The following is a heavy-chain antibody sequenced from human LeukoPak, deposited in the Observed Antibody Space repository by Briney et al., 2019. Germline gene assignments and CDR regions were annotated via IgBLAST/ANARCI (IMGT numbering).Heavy chain of an antibody. J-gene: IGHJ5*02. CDR2: IYHSGST. D-gene: IGHD6-13*01. Sequence: SQTLSLTCTVSGGSISSDGYYWSWIRQPPGKGLEWIGYIYHSGSTYYNPSLKSRVTISVDTSKNQFSLKLSSVTAADTAVYYCARTGDPGYSSSLYWFDPWGQGTLVTVSS. V-gene: IGHV4-30-2*05. CDR1: GGSISSDGYY. CDR3: ARTGDPGYSSSLYWFDP.